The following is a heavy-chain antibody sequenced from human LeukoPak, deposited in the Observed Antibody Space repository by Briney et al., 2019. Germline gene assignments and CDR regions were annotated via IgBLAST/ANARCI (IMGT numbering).Heavy chain of an antibody. J-gene: IGHJ4*02. V-gene: IGHV5-51*01. D-gene: IGHD6-6*01. Sequence: GESLKISCKGSGYSFTNYWIGWVRQMPGKGLEWMGIIYPGDSDTTYSPSFQGQVTISADKSISTAYMQWNRLKASDTAMHCCARLEYSTSSPDYWGQGTLVTVSS. CDR2: IYPGDSDT. CDR1: GYSFTNYW. CDR3: ARLEYSTSSPDY.